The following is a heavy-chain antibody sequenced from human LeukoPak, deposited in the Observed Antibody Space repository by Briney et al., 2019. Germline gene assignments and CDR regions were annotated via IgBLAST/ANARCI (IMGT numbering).Heavy chain of an antibody. CDR2: ISAYNGNT. CDR3: ARGASYYYDSSGYGGDY. D-gene: IGHD3-22*01. J-gene: IGHJ4*02. Sequence: GASVKVSCKASGYTFTSYGISWVRQAPGQGLEWMGWISAYNGNTNYAQKFQGRVTMTRDTSISTAYMELSRLRSDDTAVYYCARGASYYYDSSGYGGDYWGQGTLVTVSS. V-gene: IGHV1-18*01. CDR1: GYTFTSYG.